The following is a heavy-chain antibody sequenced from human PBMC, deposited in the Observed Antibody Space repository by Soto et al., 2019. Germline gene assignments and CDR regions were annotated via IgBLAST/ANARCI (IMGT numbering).Heavy chain of an antibody. CDR3: AGRSGGWLQS. Sequence: QLPLQESGPGLVKPSEPLSLTCTVSGGSISSSSYYWGWIRQPSGKGLGWIGSIHYSGSTYYNPALKSRVTISVDPSKNQCSLKLSSVTAADAAVYYCAGRSGGWLQSWGQGTLVTVFS. D-gene: IGHD3-10*01. CDR2: IHYSGST. V-gene: IGHV4-39*01. CDR1: GGSISSSSYY. J-gene: IGHJ5*02.